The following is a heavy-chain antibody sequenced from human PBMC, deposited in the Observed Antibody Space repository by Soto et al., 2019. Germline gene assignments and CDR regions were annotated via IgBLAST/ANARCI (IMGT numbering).Heavy chain of an antibody. CDR3: EGVKLLTDPADNF. CDR1: GYTFNTYG. D-gene: IGHD3-9*01. J-gene: IGHJ4*02. Sequence: QVHLVQSGAEVRKPGASVKVSCKTSGYTFNTYGIIWVPQAPGQHLEWLGRISTRNGDTNYAQGIQARVTLTTDTSTAACMELMNLRSDDTAIYFCEGVKLLTDPADNFWGQLTLVTVS. V-gene: IGHV1-18*04. CDR2: ISTRNGDT.